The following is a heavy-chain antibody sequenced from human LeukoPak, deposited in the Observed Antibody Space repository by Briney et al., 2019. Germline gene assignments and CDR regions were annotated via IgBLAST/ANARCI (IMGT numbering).Heavy chain of an antibody. CDR3: AKHAGGSSLYFWFDP. V-gene: IGHV4-34*01. J-gene: IGHJ5*02. CDR2: INHSGST. CDR1: GGFFSGYY. Sequence: PSETLSLTCAVYGGFFSGYYWSWIRPPPARGVAGIEEINHSGSTNYNPSLKSQVTISEHTSTTQFSLKPSSVTAADTAVYCCAKHAGGSSLYFWFDPWGQGTLVTVSS. D-gene: IGHD2-15*01.